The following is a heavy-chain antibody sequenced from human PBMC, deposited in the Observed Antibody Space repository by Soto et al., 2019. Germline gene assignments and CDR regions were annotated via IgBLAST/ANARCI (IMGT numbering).Heavy chain of an antibody. V-gene: IGHV4-30-4*01. D-gene: IGHD7-27*01. CDR1: SGSISTVDCC. CDR3: ARGPSGDKVES. J-gene: IGHJ4*02. Sequence: SYTLSLTWPFSSGSISTVDCCLSFIRQSPDMGLEWIGHIYDGGRTYNNPSLESRVTMSVDTSKSQLSLTLSSVSAADTAVYYCARGPSGDKVESWGQGTLVTVSS. CDR2: IYDGGRT.